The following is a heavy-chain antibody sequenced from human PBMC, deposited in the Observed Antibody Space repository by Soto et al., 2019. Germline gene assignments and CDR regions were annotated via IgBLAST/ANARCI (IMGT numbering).Heavy chain of an antibody. CDR3: ARIIGYCRNNDCSWTFDI. D-gene: IGHD2-15*01. CDR2: FYPGDSTS. V-gene: IGHV5-51*01. CDR1: GYSFISYW. Sequence: HGESLKISCKTSGYSFISYWVAWVRQLPGKGLEWMGTFYPGDSTSTYSPSFQGQVTISVDKSISTAYLQLSSLKASDTAMYYCARIIGYCRNNDCSWTFDIWGQGIMVTVSS. J-gene: IGHJ3*02.